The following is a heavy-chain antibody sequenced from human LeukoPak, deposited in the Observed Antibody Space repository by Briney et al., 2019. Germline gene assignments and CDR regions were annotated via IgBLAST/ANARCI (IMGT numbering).Heavy chain of an antibody. Sequence: WASVKVFCKASGYTFNLYGGNWVRHAPGQGLEWMGWISGFNGHTKYAQNLQDRVTMTTDTSTSTAYMELRSLRSDDTAVYYCARAWLRRKFYYYMDVWGKGTTVTVSS. CDR1: GYTFNLYG. V-gene: IGHV1-18*01. J-gene: IGHJ6*03. D-gene: IGHD5-12*01. CDR2: ISGFNGHT. CDR3: ARAWLRRKFYYYMDV.